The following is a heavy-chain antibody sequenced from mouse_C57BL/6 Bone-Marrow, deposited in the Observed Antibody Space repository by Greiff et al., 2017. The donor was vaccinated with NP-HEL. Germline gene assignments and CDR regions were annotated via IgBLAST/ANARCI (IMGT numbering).Heavy chain of an antibody. V-gene: IGHV6-6*01. J-gene: IGHJ4*01. CDR1: GFTFSDAW. CDR2: IRNKANNHAT. CDR3: TQKLGRPPMDY. Sequence: EVMLVESGGGLVQPGGSMKLSCAASGFTFSDAWMDWVRQSPEKGLEWVAEIRNKANNHATYYAESVKGRFTISRDDSKSSVYLQMNSLRAEDTGIYYCTQKLGRPPMDYWGQGTSVTVSS. D-gene: IGHD4-1*01.